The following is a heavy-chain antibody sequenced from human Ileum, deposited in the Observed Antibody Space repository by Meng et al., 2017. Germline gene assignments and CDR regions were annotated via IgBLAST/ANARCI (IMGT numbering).Heavy chain of an antibody. CDR3: ARGRVTLGASNSRYCGLDV. CDR1: GFTFSSYE. D-gene: IGHD4-23*01. Sequence: GGSLRLSCAASGFTFSSYEMNWVRQAPGKGLEWVSYITSGANTIDYADSVKGRFTVSRDNAKNSLSLQMNSLRAEDAAVYYCARGRVTLGASNSRYCGLDVWGQGTTVTVSS. CDR2: ITSGANTI. V-gene: IGHV3-48*03. J-gene: IGHJ6*02.